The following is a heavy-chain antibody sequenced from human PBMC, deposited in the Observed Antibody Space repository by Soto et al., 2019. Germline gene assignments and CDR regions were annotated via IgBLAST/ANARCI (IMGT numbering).Heavy chain of an antibody. D-gene: IGHD3-3*01. V-gene: IGHV3-73*01. Sequence: EVQLVESGGGLVQPGGSLKLSCAASGFTFSGSAMHWVRQASGKGLEWVGRIRSKANSYATAYAASVKGRFTISRDDSTNTAYLQMNSLKTEDTAVYYCTRYDYDFWSGYPKDYYYYGMDVWGQGTTVTVSS. J-gene: IGHJ6*02. CDR3: TRYDYDFWSGYPKDYYYYGMDV. CDR1: GFTFSGSA. CDR2: IRSKANSYAT.